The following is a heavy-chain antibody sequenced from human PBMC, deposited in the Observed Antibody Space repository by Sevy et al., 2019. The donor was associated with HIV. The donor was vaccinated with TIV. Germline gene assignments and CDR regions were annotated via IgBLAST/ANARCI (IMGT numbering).Heavy chain of an antibody. CDR1: GYNFTSYS. V-gene: IGHV1-18*04. Sequence: ASVKVCCKTSGYNFTSYSISWVRQAPGQGLEWMGWISGDSGNTNYAQKFQNRVTLTRHTSTSKAYMELRSLKSDDTAVYYCPRVLGRYDYVWGTYRVYFFDYWGLGTLVTVSS. J-gene: IGHJ4*02. CDR3: PRVLGRYDYVWGTYRVYFFDY. CDR2: ISGDSGNT. D-gene: IGHD3-16*02.